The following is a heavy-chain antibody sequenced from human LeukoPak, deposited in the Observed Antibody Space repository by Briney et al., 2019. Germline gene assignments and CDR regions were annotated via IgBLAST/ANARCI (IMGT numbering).Heavy chain of an antibody. D-gene: IGHD2-2*01. CDR2: IYYSGNT. CDR1: DGSISSGDYY. CDR3: ARGTSLSHGGLVY. V-gene: IGHV4-30-4*01. J-gene: IGHJ4*02. Sequence: SETLSLTCTVSDGSISSGDYYWSWIRQPPGKGLEWIGHIYYSGNTYYNPSFKSRVTIPVDTSKNQFSLKLSSVTAADTAVYYCARGTSLSHGGLVYWGQGTLVTVSS.